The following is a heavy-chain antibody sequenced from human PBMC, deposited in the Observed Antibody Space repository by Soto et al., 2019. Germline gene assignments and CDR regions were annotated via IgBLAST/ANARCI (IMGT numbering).Heavy chain of an antibody. J-gene: IGHJ4*02. D-gene: IGHD3-16*02. V-gene: IGHV4-34*01. Sequence: SETLSLTCAVYGGSFSGYYWSWIRQPPGKGLEWIGEINHSGSTNYNPSLKSRVTISVETSKNQFSLKLSSVTAADTAVYYCARGYDYVWGSYRYDYWGQGTLVTVSS. CDR1: GGSFSGYY. CDR2: INHSGST. CDR3: ARGYDYVWGSYRYDY.